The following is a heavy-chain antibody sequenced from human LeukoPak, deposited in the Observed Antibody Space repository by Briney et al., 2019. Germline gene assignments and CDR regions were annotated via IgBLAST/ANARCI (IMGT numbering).Heavy chain of an antibody. CDR3: VRLGYCSGGSCFGMDV. Sequence: PGRSLRLSCAASGFTFSSYGMHWVRQAPGKGLEWVSHINSDGSSTNYADSVKGRFTISRDNAKNTLYLQMNSLRAEDTAVYYCVRLGYCSGGSCFGMDVWGQGITVTVSS. D-gene: IGHD2-15*01. CDR2: INSDGSST. J-gene: IGHJ6*02. V-gene: IGHV3-74*01. CDR1: GFTFSSYG.